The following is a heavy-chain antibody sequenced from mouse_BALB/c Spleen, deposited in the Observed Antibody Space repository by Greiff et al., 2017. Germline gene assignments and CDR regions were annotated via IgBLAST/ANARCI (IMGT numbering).Heavy chain of an antibody. J-gene: IGHJ2*01. D-gene: IGHD1-1*01. Sequence: VQLQQSGPELVKPGASVKIPCKASGYTFTDYNMDWVKQSHGKSLEWIGDINPNNGGTIYNQKFKGKATLTVDKSSSTAYMELRSLTSEDTAVYYCARRYYGSSSFDYWGQGTTLTVSS. CDR3: ARRYYGSSSFDY. CDR2: INPNNGGT. CDR1: GYTFTDYN. V-gene: IGHV1-18*01.